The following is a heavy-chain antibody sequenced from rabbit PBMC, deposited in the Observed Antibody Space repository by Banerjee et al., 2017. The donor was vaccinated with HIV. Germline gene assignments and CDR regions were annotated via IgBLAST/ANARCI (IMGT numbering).Heavy chain of an antibody. J-gene: IGHJ4*01. D-gene: IGHD6-1*01. V-gene: IGHV1S40*01. Sequence: QSLEESGGDLVKPGASLTLTCTASGFSFSSSYYMCWVRQAPGKGLEWIACIYAGSSGSTYYASWAKGRFTISKTSSTTVTLQMTSLTAADTATYFCARVYYTYGYAGYAYANLWGPGTLVTVS. CDR3: ARVYYTYGYAGYAYANL. CDR1: GFSFSSSYY. CDR2: IYAGSSGST.